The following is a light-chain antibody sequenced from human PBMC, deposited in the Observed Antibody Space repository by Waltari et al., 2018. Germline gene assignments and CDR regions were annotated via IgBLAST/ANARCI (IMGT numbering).Light chain of an antibody. J-gene: IGKJ4*01. Sequence: EIVLTQSPGTLSVSPGERATLSCRASQSVSSSYLAWYQLKPGQAPRLLIYGTSSRATGIPDRFSGSGSGTDFTLTISRLEPEDFAVYYCQQYGSSLLTFGGGTKVEIK. CDR1: QSVSSSY. V-gene: IGKV3-20*01. CDR3: QQYGSSLLT. CDR2: GTS.